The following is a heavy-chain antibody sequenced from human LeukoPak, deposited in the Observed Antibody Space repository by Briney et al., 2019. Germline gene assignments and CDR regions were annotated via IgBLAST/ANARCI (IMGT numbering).Heavy chain of an antibody. CDR1: GYSFTSYW. CDR2: IWYDGSNK. D-gene: IGHD3-22*01. CDR3: ARKYYYDSSGPDH. J-gene: IGHJ5*02. V-gene: IGHV3-33*01. Sequence: GESLKISCKGSGYSFTSYWIGWVRQAPGKGLEWVAVIWYDGSNKYYADSVKGRFTISRDNSKNTLYLQMNSLRAEDTAVYYCARKYYYDSSGPDHWGQGTLVTVSS.